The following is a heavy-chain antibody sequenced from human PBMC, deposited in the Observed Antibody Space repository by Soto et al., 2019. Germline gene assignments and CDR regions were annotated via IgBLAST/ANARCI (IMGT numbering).Heavy chain of an antibody. J-gene: IGHJ4*02. V-gene: IGHV4-31*03. D-gene: IGHD1-26*01. CDR3: ARNSVSKKIDF. CDR2: IFYSGST. Sequence: QVQLQESGPGLVKPSQTLSLTCSVSGGSINSGGYYWTWIRQYPGKGLEWIGNIFYSGSTSYNPSLQSRLTISIDTSKTHFSLRLTSVTAADTAVYYCARNSVSKKIDFWGQGTLVTVSS. CDR1: GGSINSGGYY.